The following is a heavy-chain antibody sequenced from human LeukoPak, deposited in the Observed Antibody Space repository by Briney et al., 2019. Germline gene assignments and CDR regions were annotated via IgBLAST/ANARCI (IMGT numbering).Heavy chain of an antibody. CDR2: VYSSGST. CDR3: ARGGYCGGDCYFYY. CDR1: GGSISSYY. J-gene: IGHJ4*02. D-gene: IGHD2-21*02. V-gene: IGHV4-4*07. Sequence: PSETLSLTCTVSGGSISSYYWSWIRQPAGKGLEWIGRVYSSGSTNYNPSLKSRVSISVDTSKNQFSLRLSSVTAADTAVYYCARGGYCGGDCYFYYWGQGTLVTVSS.